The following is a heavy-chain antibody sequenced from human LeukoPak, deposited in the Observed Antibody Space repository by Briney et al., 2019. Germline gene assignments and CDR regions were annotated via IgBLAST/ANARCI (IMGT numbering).Heavy chain of an antibody. J-gene: IGHJ4*02. CDR2: MNPNSGNT. CDR3: ARKIRLRYFDWLLRLYFDY. Sequence: ASVKVSCKASGYTFTNYAISWVRQATGQGLEWMGWMNPNSGNTGYAQKFQGRVTMTRNTSISTAYMELSSLRSEDTAVYYCARKIRLRYFDWLLRLYFDYWGQGTLVTVSS. V-gene: IGHV1-8*02. D-gene: IGHD3-9*01. CDR1: GYTFTNYA.